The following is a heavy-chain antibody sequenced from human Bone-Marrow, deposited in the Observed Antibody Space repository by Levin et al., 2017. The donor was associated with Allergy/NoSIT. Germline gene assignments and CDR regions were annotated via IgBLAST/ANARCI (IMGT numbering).Heavy chain of an antibody. V-gene: IGHV3-48*01. CDR2: ISSSGGTI. CDR1: GFTFSDYA. Sequence: PGGSLRLSCAASGFTFSDYAMNWVRQAPGKGLEWVSYISSSGGTIYYADSLKGRFTISRDSAQNSLPLQMDSLRTEDTALYYCVRDGYIFDRNSPHFDYWGQGTLVTVSS. D-gene: IGHD5-18*01. CDR3: VRDGYIFDRNSPHFDY. J-gene: IGHJ4*02.